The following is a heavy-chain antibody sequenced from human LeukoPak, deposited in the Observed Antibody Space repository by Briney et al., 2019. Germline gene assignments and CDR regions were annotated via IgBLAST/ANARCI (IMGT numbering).Heavy chain of an antibody. CDR2: INHSGST. Sequence: SETLSLTCTVSGGSISSSSYYWGWIRQPPGKGLEWIGEINHSGSTNYNPSPKSRVTISVDSSKNQFSLRLNSVTAADTAVYYCARAIWFGEAHDYWGQGTLVTVSS. CDR3: ARAIWFGEAHDY. J-gene: IGHJ4*02. D-gene: IGHD3-10*01. CDR1: GGSISSSSYY. V-gene: IGHV4-39*07.